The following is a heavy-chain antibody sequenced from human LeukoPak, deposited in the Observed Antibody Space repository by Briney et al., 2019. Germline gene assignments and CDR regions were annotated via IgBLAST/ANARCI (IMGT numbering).Heavy chain of an antibody. CDR3: ARDQTGNGWFDP. D-gene: IGHD1-1*01. Sequence: ASVKVSCKASGYTFTSYDINWVRQATGQGLEWMGWMNPNSGNTGYAQKFQGRVTMTRNTSISTAYMALSSLRSEDTAVYYCARDQTGNGWFDPWGQGTLVTVSS. V-gene: IGHV1-8*01. CDR2: MNPNSGNT. CDR1: GYTFTSYD. J-gene: IGHJ5*02.